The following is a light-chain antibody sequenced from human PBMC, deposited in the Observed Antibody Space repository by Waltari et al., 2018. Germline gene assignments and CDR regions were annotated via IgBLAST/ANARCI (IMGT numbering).Light chain of an antibody. V-gene: IGKV1-5*03. CDR2: KAS. Sequence: DIQMTQSPSSLSASVGDTVTITCRASQNINDWLNWYQQKPGKAPKILIYKASSFQSGVSSRFGGSEAGTDFTLTINRLQPEDFATYYCLQYNSSPPTFGQGTKVEIK. CDR3: LQYNSSPPT. J-gene: IGKJ1*01. CDR1: QNINDW.